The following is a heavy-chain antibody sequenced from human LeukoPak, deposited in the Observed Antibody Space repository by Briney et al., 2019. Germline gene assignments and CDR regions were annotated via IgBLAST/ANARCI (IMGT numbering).Heavy chain of an antibody. Sequence: AGRSLRLSCAASGFTFDDYAMHWVRQAPGKGLEWVSGISWNSGSIGYADSVKGRFTISRDNAKNSLYLQMNSLRAEDTALYYCAKDISGTGSGSYYNYWGQGTLVTVSS. D-gene: IGHD3-10*01. CDR3: AKDISGTGSGSYYNY. J-gene: IGHJ4*02. CDR2: ISWNSGSI. V-gene: IGHV3-9*01. CDR1: GFTFDDYA.